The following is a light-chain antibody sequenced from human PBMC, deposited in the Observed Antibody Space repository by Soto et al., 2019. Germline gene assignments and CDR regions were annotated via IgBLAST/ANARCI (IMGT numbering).Light chain of an antibody. CDR2: AAS. CDR1: QSVANNY. Sequence: EVVLTQSPGTLSLSPGERATLSCRASQSVANNYLAWYQQRPGQAPRLLIYAASSRAAGIPDRFSGSGSGTDFTLTISRLEPEDFVVFFCHHYGRSPLFTFGPGTTVDMK. CDR3: HHYGRSPLFT. V-gene: IGKV3-20*01. J-gene: IGKJ3*01.